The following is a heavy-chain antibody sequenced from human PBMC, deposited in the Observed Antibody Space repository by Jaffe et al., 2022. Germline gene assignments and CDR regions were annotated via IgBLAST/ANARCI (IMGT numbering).Heavy chain of an antibody. CDR1: GYTFTSYA. CDR2: INTNTGNP. J-gene: IGHJ4*02. Sequence: QVQLVQSGSELKKPGASVKVSCKASGYTFTSYAMNWVRQAPGQGLEWMGWINTNTGNPTYAQGFTGRFVFSLDTSVSTAYLQISSLKAEDTAVYYCARDPTQPLRFLEWLSNNYFDYWGQGTLVTVSS. CDR3: ARDPTQPLRFLEWLSNNYFDY. D-gene: IGHD3-3*01. V-gene: IGHV7-4-1*02.